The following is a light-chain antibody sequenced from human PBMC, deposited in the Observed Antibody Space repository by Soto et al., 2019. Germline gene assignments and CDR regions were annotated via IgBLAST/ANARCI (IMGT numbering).Light chain of an antibody. J-gene: IGLJ3*02. CDR1: SSDVGNYNL. V-gene: IGLV2-23*01. Sequence: QSALTQPASVSGSPGLSITISCTGTSSDVGNYNLVSWYQQHPGKAPKLMIYEGSKRPSGVSNRFSGSKSGNTASLTISGLQAEDEADYYCCSYAGSSTWVFGGGTKVTVL. CDR2: EGS. CDR3: CSYAGSSTWV.